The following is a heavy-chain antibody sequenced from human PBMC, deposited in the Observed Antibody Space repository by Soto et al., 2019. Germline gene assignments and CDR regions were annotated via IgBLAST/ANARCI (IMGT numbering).Heavy chain of an antibody. Sequence: QVQLVQSGAEVKKPGASVKVSCKASGYTFTSYGISWVRQAPGQGLEWMGWISAYNGNTNYAQKLQGRVTMTTGTSTSAAYMELRSLRSDDTAVYYCAGYIQYYDILTDFDYWGQGTLVTVS. CDR1: GYTFTSYG. D-gene: IGHD3-9*01. J-gene: IGHJ4*02. V-gene: IGHV1-18*04. CDR2: ISAYNGNT. CDR3: AGYIQYYDILTDFDY.